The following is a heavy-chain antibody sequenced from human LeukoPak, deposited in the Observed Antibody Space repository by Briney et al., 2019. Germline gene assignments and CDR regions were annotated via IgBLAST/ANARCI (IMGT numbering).Heavy chain of an antibody. D-gene: IGHD3-10*01. V-gene: IGHV3-30*18. CDR3: AKHGFGVFEGY. CDR1: GFTFSNYG. Sequence: PGGSLRLSCVAAGFTFSNYGLSWVRQAPGKGLEWVAVISYDGSNKYYADSVKGRFTISRDNSKNTLDLQMNSLRAEDTAVYYCAKHGFGVFEGYWGQGTLVTVSS. J-gene: IGHJ4*02. CDR2: ISYDGSNK.